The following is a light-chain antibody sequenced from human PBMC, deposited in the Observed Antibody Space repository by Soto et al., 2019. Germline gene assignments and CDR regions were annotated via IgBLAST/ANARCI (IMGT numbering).Light chain of an antibody. CDR3: QQYVSSPWA. V-gene: IGKV3-20*01. CDR2: GAS. J-gene: IGKJ1*01. Sequence: EIVMTQSPATLSVSPLEGGSLXCRASQSVVTNLAWYQQKPGQAPRLLIYGASRRATGIPDRFTGSGSGTDFTLTISRLEPEDFAVYYCQQYVSSPWAFGQGTKV. CDR1: QSVVTN.